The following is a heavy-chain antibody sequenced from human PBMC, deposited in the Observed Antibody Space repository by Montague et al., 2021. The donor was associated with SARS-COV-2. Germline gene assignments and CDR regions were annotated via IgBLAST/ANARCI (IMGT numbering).Heavy chain of an antibody. D-gene: IGHD3-10*01. CDR3: AKDMGPYGSGPYGMDV. V-gene: IGHV3-9*01. J-gene: IGHJ6*02. Sequence: SLRLSCSASGFTFDDYAMPWVRQAPGKGLEWVSGISWNGGSIGYXDSVKGRFTISRDNAKNSLYLQMNSLRAEDTALYYCAKDMGPYGSGPYGMDVWGQGTTVTVSS. CDR1: GFTFDDYA. CDR2: ISWNGGSI.